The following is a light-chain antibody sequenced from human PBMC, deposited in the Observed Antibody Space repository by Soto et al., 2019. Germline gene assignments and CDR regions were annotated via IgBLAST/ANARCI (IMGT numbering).Light chain of an antibody. CDR1: QSVGNN. Sequence: EIVLTQSPATLSVSQGERATLSCRASQSVGNNFAWYQQKPVQAPRLLIFATSTRATGVPARFSGSGSGTEFTLTISSLQSEDFAVYYCQQYDDCPLTFGGGAKVEIE. V-gene: IGKV3-15*01. J-gene: IGKJ4*01. CDR2: ATS. CDR3: QQYDDCPLT.